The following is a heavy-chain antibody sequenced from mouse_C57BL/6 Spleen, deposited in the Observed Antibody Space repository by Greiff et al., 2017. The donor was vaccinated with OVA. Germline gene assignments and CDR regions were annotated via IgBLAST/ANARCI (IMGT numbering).Heavy chain of an antibody. CDR2: IYPGSGNT. D-gene: IGHD4-1*01. CDR1: GYSFTSYY. V-gene: IGHV1-66*01. J-gene: IGHJ4*01. CDR3: ARDPNHY. Sequence: VKLLESGPELVKPGASVKISCKASGYSFTSYYIHWVKQRPGQGLEWIGWIYPGSGNTKYNEKFKGKATLTADTSSSTAYMQLSSLTSEDSAVYYCARDPNHYWGQGTSVTVSS.